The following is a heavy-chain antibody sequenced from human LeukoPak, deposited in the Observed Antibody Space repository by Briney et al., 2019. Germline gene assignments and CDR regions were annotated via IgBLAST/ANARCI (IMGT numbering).Heavy chain of an antibody. D-gene: IGHD3-22*01. CDR1: GYSISSGYY. J-gene: IGHJ4*02. Sequence: SETLSLTCAVSGYSISSGYYWGWIRQLPGKGLEWIGNIYHSGNTYYNPSLKSRVTISVDMSNNQFSLKLISVTAADTAEYYCARISCYYDDSGHPGYFDYWGQGTLVTVSS. CDR3: ARISCYYDDSGHPGYFDY. V-gene: IGHV4-38-2*01. CDR2: IYHSGNT.